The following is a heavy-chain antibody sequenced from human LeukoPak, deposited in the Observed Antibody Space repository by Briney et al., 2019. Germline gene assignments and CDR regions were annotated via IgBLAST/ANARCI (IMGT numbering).Heavy chain of an antibody. CDR2: IYPGDSDT. CDR1: GYTSTSYW. CDR3: ARLANWVCDY. Sequence: GEFLKISCKGSGYTSTSYWIGWVRHMPGKGLEWMGIIYPGDSDTRFSPSFRGQVTISADKSISTAYLQWSGLKASDTAMYYCARLANWVCDYWGQGTLVTVSS. V-gene: IGHV5-51*01. D-gene: IGHD1-1*01. J-gene: IGHJ4*02.